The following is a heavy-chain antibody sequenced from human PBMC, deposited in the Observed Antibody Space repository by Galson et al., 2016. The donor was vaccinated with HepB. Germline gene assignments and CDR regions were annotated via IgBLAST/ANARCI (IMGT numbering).Heavy chain of an antibody. D-gene: IGHD3-16*02. J-gene: IGHJ4*02. CDR2: INGNGGST. CDR1: GFTFSTYA. V-gene: IGHV3-23*01. Sequence: SLRLSCAASGFTFSTYAMDWVRQAPGKGPEWVSAINGNGGSTYYTDSVKGRFTISRYNSKNTLYLQMNSLRAEDTAVYSCARWAYQSGNYRALDYWGQGTLVTVSS. CDR3: ARWAYQSGNYRALDY.